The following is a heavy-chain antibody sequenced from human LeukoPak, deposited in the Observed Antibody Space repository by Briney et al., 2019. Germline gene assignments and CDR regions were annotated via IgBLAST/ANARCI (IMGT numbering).Heavy chain of an antibody. CDR3: ARGASYYWYFDL. CDR1: GGSISSYY. Sequence: SETLSLTCTVSGGSISSYYWSWIRQPPGKGLEWIGYIYYSGSTNYNPSLKSRVTISVDTSKNQFSLKLSSVTAADTAVYYCARGASYYWYFDLWGRGTLVTVSS. CDR2: IYYSGST. V-gene: IGHV4-59*01. J-gene: IGHJ2*01.